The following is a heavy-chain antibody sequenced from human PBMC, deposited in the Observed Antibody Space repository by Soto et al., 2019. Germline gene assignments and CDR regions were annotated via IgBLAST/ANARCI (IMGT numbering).Heavy chain of an antibody. CDR1: GFLFNSYA. CDR2: TSASGGNT. J-gene: IGHJ4*02. D-gene: IGHD1-26*01. CDR3: ARDLRVGGTYYFAFDD. Sequence: GGSLRLSCAASGFLFNSYAMSWVRQAPGKGLQWVATTSASGGNTYYADSVEGRFTVSRDFSKTTLLLQLTSLRAEDTAVYYCARDLRVGGTYYFAFDDWGQGAPVTVSS. V-gene: IGHV3-23*01.